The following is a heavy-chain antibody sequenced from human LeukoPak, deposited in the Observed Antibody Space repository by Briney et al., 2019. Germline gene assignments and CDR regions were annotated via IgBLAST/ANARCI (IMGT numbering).Heavy chain of an antibody. CDR2: IYTSGST. J-gene: IGHJ6*03. CDR1: GGSISGYY. D-gene: IGHD6-6*01. V-gene: IGHV4-4*07. CDR3: ARWSGSVTARNYYYYMDV. Sequence: SETLSLTCTVSGGSISGYYWSWIRQPAGKGLEWIGRIYTSGSTNYNPSLKSRVTMSVDTSKNQFSLKLSSVTAADTAVYYCARWSGSVTARNYYYYMDVWGEGTTVTVSS.